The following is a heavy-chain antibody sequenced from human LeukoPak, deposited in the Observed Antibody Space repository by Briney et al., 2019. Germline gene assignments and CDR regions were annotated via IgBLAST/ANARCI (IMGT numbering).Heavy chain of an antibody. J-gene: IGHJ4*02. Sequence: SETLSLTCTVSGGSISSYYWSWIRQPPGKGLEWIGYIYYSGSTNYNPSLKNRVTISVDTSKNQFSLKLSSVTAADTAVYYCARGRRGIATIIGYWGQGTLVTVSS. D-gene: IGHD5-12*01. CDR1: GGSISSYY. CDR2: IYYSGST. CDR3: ARGRRGIATIIGY. V-gene: IGHV4-59*01.